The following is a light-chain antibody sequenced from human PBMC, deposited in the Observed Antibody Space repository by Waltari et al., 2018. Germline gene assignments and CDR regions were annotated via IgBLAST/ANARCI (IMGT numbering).Light chain of an antibody. J-gene: IGLJ2*01. V-gene: IGLV1-51*01. CDR3: GAWDSSLTTVL. CDR2: DNN. Sequence: HSALTQPPSVSAAPGQKVTVSCSGDTSNIGQNSVAWYQQLPGTAPKLLIYDNNKRPSGIPDRFFASKSDTSATLGISGLQTGDEADYYCGAWDSSLTTVLFGGGTKLTVL. CDR1: TSNIGQNS.